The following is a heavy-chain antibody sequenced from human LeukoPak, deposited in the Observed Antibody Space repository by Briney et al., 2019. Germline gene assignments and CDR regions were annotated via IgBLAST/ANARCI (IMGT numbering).Heavy chain of an antibody. J-gene: IGHJ4*02. CDR2: IGISSGNT. V-gene: IGHV3-48*01. CDR3: ARDTKYAFDN. CDR1: GFTFSSYS. D-gene: IGHD2-2*01. Sequence: GSLRLSCAASGFTFSSYSMNWVRQAPGKGLEWISYIGISSGNTKYADSVKGRFTISGDKAKNSVYLQMNSLRVEDAAVYYCARDTKYAFDNWGQGTLVTVSS.